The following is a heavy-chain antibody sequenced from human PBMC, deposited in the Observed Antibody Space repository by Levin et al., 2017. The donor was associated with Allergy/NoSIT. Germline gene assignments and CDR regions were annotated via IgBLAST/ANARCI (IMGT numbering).Heavy chain of an antibody. Sequence: GESLKISCKTSGYTFSSYGITWVRQAPGQGLEWMGWISTNNGRTYSAQNLQGRVTMTTDTSTSTAYMALRSLRSDDTAVYYCARGSGLVHYDYWGQGTLVTVSS. CDR2: ISTNNGRT. D-gene: IGHD3/OR15-3a*01. CDR1: GYTFSSYG. J-gene: IGHJ4*02. V-gene: IGHV1-18*01. CDR3: ARGSGLVHYDY.